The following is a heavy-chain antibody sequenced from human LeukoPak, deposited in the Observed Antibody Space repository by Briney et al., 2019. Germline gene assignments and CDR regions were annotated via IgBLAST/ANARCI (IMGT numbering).Heavy chain of an antibody. CDR3: ARGRVIVVVPAARYSWFDP. V-gene: IGHV4-34*01. CDR2: INHSGST. Sequence: SETLSLTCAVYGGSFSGYYWSWIRQPPGKGLEWIGEINHSGSTNYNPSLKSRVTISVDTSKNQFSLKLSSVIAADTAVYYCARGRVIVVVPAARYSWFDPWGQGTLVTVSS. CDR1: GGSFSGYY. J-gene: IGHJ5*02. D-gene: IGHD2-2*01.